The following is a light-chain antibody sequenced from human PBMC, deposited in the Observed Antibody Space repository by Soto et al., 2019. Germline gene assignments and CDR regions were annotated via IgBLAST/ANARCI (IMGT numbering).Light chain of an antibody. CDR3: QQYHHWPVT. CDR2: GAS. CDR1: QSVTSN. J-gene: IGKJ4*01. V-gene: IGKV3-15*01. Sequence: EILMTQSPAILSVSPGERVTLSCRASQSVTSNLAWYQHTPGQPPRLLISGASSGATGLPSRFSGSGSGTDFTLTINSLQSEDAAVYYCQQYHHWPVTFGGGTKVEIK.